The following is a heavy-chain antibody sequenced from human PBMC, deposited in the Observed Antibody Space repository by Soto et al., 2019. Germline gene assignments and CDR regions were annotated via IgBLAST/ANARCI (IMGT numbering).Heavy chain of an antibody. CDR2: ISGYNGNT. CDR1: GYTFTFYG. Sequence: QVQLVQSGAEVKKPGASVKVSCKASGYTFTFYGISWVRQAPGQGLEWMGWISGYNGNTDYAQNLQDRVTLTTDASTSSVYMELRSLRSDDTAVYYCARVDYYDSSGYYGYWGQGTLITVSS. V-gene: IGHV1-18*04. CDR3: ARVDYYDSSGYYGY. J-gene: IGHJ4*02. D-gene: IGHD3-22*01.